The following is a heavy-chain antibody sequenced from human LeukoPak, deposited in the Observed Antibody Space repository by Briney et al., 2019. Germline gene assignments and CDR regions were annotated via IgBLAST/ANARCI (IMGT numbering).Heavy chain of an antibody. J-gene: IGHJ4*02. CDR3: ARDDSMAEAFDY. D-gene: IGHD2-21*02. CDR1: GGTFSSYA. CDR2: IIPILGIA. Sequence: ASVKVSCKASGGTFSSYAISWVRQAPGQGLEWMGRIIPILGIANYAQKFQGRVTITADKSTSTAYMELSSLRSEDTAVYYCARDDSMAEAFDYWGQGTLVTVSS. V-gene: IGHV1-69*04.